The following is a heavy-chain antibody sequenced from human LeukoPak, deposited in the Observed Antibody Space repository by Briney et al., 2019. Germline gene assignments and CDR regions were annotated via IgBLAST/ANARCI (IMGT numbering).Heavy chain of an antibody. D-gene: IGHD6-6*01. J-gene: IGHJ4*02. Sequence: GGSLRLSCAASGFTLSSSPMTWARQAPGKGLEWVSAITGSGASTYYADSVRGRFSISRDSSKNTLYLQMNSLRAEDTAVYYCAKTRYIPSSGDYFDYWGEGPVVTVSS. CDR1: GFTLSSSP. V-gene: IGHV3-23*01. CDR2: ITGSGAST. CDR3: AKTRYIPSSGDYFDY.